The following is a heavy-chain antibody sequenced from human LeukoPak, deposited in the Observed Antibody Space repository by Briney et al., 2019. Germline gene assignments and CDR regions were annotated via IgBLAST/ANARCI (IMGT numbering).Heavy chain of an antibody. D-gene: IGHD6-13*01. CDR2: IRYDGSNK. V-gene: IGHV3-30*02. CDR1: GFTLSSYG. CDR3: AKDPAAQSLRIHSSDY. J-gene: IGHJ4*02. Sequence: EGSLRLSCAASGFTLSSYGMHWVRQAPGKGLEWVAFIRYDGSNKYYADSVKGRFTISRDNSKNTLYLQMNSLRAEDTAVYYCAKDPAAQSLRIHSSDYWGQGTLVTVSS.